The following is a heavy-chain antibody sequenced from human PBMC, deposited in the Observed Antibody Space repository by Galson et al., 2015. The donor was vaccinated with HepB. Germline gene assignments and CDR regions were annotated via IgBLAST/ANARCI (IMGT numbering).Heavy chain of an antibody. CDR2: IIPIFGTA. V-gene: IGHV1-69*13. Sequence: SVKVSCKASGGTFSSYAISWVRQAPGQGLEWMGGIIPIFGTANYAQKFQGRVTITADESTSTAYMELSSLRSEDTAVYYCARDGVVRGVIRSYPFDYWGRGTLVTVSS. J-gene: IGHJ4*02. CDR1: GGTFSSYA. CDR3: ARDGVVRGVIRSYPFDY. D-gene: IGHD3-10*01.